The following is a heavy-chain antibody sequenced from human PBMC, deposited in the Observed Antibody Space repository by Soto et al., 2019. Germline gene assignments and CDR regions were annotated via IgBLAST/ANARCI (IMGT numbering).Heavy chain of an antibody. V-gene: IGHV1-8*01. Sequence: QVQLVQSGAEVKKPGASVKVSCKASGYTFTSYDINWVRQATGQGLEWMGWMNPNSGNTGYAQKFQGRGTMTRNTSISTAYMELSSLRAEDTAVYYCSRGGVLRLLEWLLYPTLGDYLGQGTLVTVSS. CDR3: SRGGVLRLLEWLLYPTLGDY. CDR1: GYTFTSYD. D-gene: IGHD3-3*01. CDR2: MNPNSGNT. J-gene: IGHJ4*02.